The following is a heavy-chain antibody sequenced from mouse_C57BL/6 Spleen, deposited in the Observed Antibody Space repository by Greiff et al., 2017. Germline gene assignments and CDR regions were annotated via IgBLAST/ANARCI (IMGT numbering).Heavy chain of an antibody. V-gene: IGHV5-6*01. CDR3: ARQGDYGSRDWYFDV. CDR1: GFTFSSYG. D-gene: IGHD1-1*01. CDR2: ISRGGSYT. J-gene: IGHJ1*03. Sequence: EVHLVESGGDLVKPGGSLKLSCAASGFTFSSYGMSWVRQTPDKRLEWVATISRGGSYTYYPDSVKGRFTIARDNAKNTLYLQMSSLKSEDTAMYYCARQGDYGSRDWYFDVWGTGTTVTVAS.